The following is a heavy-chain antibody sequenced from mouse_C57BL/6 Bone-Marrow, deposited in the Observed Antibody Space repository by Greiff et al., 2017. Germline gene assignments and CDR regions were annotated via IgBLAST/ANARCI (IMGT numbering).Heavy chain of an antibody. D-gene: IGHD1-1*01. CDR3: ARRYGSSYDAMDY. V-gene: IGHV1-7*01. Sequence: QVQLQQSGAELAKPGASVKLSCKASGYTFTSYWMHWVKQRPGQGLEWIGYINPSSGYTKYNQKFKDKATLTADKSSSTAYMQLCSLTYEDSAVXYCARRYGSSYDAMDYWGQGTPVTGSS. CDR2: INPSSGYT. J-gene: IGHJ4*01. CDR1: GYTFTSYW.